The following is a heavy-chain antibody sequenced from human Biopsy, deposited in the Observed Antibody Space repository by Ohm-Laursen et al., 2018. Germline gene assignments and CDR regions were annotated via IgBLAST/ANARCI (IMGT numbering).Heavy chain of an antibody. V-gene: IGHV3-9*01. CDR1: GFTFDDYA. CDR3: AKDVRVKVQLDGMDV. J-gene: IGHJ6*02. D-gene: IGHD1-1*01. CDR2: ISWHSGSR. Sequence: SLRLSCAASGFTFDDYAMHWVRQAPGKGLEWVSGISWHSGSRGYADSVKGRFTISRDNAKKLLYLKMNSLRAEDTALYYCAKDVRVKVQLDGMDVWGQGTTVTVSS.